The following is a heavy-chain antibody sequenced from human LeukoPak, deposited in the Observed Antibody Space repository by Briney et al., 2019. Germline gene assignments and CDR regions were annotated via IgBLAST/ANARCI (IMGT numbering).Heavy chain of an antibody. CDR1: GFTFSSYA. CDR2: ISYDGSNK. Sequence: GGSPRLSCAASGFTFSSYAMHWVRQAPGKGLEWVAVISYDGSNKYYADSVKGRFTISRDNSKNTLYLQMNSLRAEDTAVYYCARETSGWYDYWGQGTLVTVSS. J-gene: IGHJ4*02. V-gene: IGHV3-30*04. D-gene: IGHD6-19*01. CDR3: ARETSGWYDY.